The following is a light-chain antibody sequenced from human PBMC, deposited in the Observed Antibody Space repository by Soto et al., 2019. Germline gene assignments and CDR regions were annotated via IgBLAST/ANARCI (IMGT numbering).Light chain of an antibody. V-gene: IGKV3-20*01. J-gene: IGKJ1*01. CDR3: QQYGSSPWT. CDR2: GAS. Sequence: EIVLTQSPGALSLSPGERAALSCRARQSVSSNYLAWYQQKPGQAPRPLIYGASSRANGIPDRFSGSGAGTDFTLTISRLESEDFEVYYCQQYGSSPWTFGQGTKVE. CDR1: QSVSSNY.